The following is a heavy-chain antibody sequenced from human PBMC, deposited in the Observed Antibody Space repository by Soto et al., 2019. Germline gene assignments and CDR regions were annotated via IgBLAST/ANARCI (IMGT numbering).Heavy chain of an antibody. D-gene: IGHD1-26*01. CDR2: IKSKTDGGTT. Sequence: GGSLRLSCAASGFTFSNAWMNWVRQAPGKGLEWVGRIKSKTDGGTTDYAAPVKGRFTISRDDSKNTLYLQMNSLKTEDTAVYYCTTLSIVGATVIDYWGQGTLVTVSS. J-gene: IGHJ4*02. CDR3: TTLSIVGATVIDY. CDR1: GFTFSNAW. V-gene: IGHV3-15*07.